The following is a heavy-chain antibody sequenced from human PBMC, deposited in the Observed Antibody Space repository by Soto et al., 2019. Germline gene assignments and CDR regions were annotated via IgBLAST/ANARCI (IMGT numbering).Heavy chain of an antibody. V-gene: IGHV4-39*01. CDR2: VYYRGRS. J-gene: IGHJ4*02. CDR1: GGSVTNSSYY. D-gene: IGHD4-17*01. CDR3: VSQRTTVPTQAYFEY. Sequence: SETLSLTCTVSGGSVTNSSYYWGWIRQSPGKGLEWIGSVYYRGRSYSKSSVKSRVTISVDTSKNRFSLSLNSVTASDTAVYFCVSQRTTVPTQAYFEYWGPGARGTSPQ.